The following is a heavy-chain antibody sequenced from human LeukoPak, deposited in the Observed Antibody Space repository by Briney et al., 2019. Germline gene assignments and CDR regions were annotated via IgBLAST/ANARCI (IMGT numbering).Heavy chain of an antibody. Sequence: PSETLSLTCAVYGVSFSGYYWSWIRQPPGKGLEWIGEINHSGSTNYNPSLKSRVTISVDTSKNQFSLKLSSVTAADTAVYYCAREKGDGGNSDYWGQGTLVTVSS. CDR1: GVSFSGYY. CDR2: INHSGST. D-gene: IGHD4-23*01. J-gene: IGHJ4*02. V-gene: IGHV4-34*01. CDR3: AREKGDGGNSDY.